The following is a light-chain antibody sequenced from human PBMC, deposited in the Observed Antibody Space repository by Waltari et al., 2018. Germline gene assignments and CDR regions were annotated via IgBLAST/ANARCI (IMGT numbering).Light chain of an antibody. CDR1: QNLINF. J-gene: IGKJ5*01. CDR2: DAS. V-gene: IGKV3-11*01. Sequence: EVVFTHSPATLSLSPGSRATLSCRASQNLINFLAWYQQKPGRAPRLLISDASQRATGIPARFSGSGSGTDFTLTISSLEPEDFAVYYCQQHRNWPITFGQGTRLDIQ. CDR3: QQHRNWPIT.